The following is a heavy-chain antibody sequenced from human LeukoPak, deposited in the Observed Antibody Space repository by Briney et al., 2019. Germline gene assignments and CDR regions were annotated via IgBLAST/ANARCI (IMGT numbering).Heavy chain of an antibody. CDR3: ARGVSTSFDY. Sequence: GGSLRLSCAVSGLXXSXYWMXWVXXSPGKXLEWVSRINSDGSSTSYADSVKGRLTISRDNAQNTLYLQMNSLRAEDTAVYYCARGVSTSFDYWGQGTLVTVSS. CDR2: INSDGSST. J-gene: IGHJ4*02. CDR1: GLXXSXYW. D-gene: IGHD5/OR15-5a*01. V-gene: IGHV3-74*01.